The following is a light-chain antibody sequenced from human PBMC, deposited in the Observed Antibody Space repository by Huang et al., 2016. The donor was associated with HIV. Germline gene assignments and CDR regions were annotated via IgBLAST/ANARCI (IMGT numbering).Light chain of an antibody. Sequence: EIVLTQSPGTLSLSPGERATLSCRASQSVTSNNLAWYQQKPGQAPSLLMYGASSRATGIPDRFSGSGSGTDFTLTISRLEPEDSAVYYCQQYGTSPRTFGQGTKLEI. V-gene: IGKV3-20*01. CDR3: QQYGTSPRT. CDR1: QSVTSNN. CDR2: GAS. J-gene: IGKJ2*01.